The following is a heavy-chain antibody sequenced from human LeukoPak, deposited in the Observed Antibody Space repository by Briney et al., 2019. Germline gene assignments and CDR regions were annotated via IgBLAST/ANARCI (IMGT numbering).Heavy chain of an antibody. J-gene: IGHJ4*02. CDR3: ASWAGGNEPVASFDY. CDR1: GYSFTAYY. Sequence: ASVSVSCKPTGYSFTAYYIFWMRQAPGQGLECMGWINLYNGATKYAQRFQSRVTMTRDTSISTAYMKLSRLRSDDTATYYCASWAGGNEPVASFDYWGQGAMATVSS. V-gene: IGHV1-2*02. CDR2: INLYNGAT. D-gene: IGHD1-14*01.